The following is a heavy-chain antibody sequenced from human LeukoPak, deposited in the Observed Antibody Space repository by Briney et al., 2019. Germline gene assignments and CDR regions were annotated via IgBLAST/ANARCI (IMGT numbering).Heavy chain of an antibody. D-gene: IGHD3-22*01. Sequence: APVKVSCKASGYTFTAYHMHWVRQAPGQGLEWMGIINPNDGSTNYAQRFQGRVTMTRDRSTSTVYMELSSLRSEDTAVYYYARGTQIDSSVYYAGHFDYWGQGTLVTVSS. CDR1: GYTFTAYH. CDR2: INPNDGST. V-gene: IGHV1-46*01. J-gene: IGHJ4*02. CDR3: ARGTQIDSSVYYAGHFDY.